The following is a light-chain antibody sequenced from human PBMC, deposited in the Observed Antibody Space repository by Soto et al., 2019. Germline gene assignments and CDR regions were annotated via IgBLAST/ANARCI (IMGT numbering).Light chain of an antibody. CDR3: CSYAGSGTYV. CDR2: EVS. V-gene: IGLV2-23*02. Sequence: QSVLTQPASLSWAPGQSIPISCTGTSSYVGSYNLVSWYQQHPGKAPKLMIYEVSKRPSGVSNRFSGSKSGNTASLTISGLQAEDEADYYCCSYAGSGTYVFGTGTKVTVL. CDR1: SSYVGSYNL. J-gene: IGLJ1*01.